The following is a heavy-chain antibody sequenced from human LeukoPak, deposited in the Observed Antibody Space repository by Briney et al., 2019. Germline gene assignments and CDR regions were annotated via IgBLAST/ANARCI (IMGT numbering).Heavy chain of an antibody. CDR3: ARDRGSGWYSVYY. CDR2: IYYSGST. CDR1: GDSISSYY. Sequence: SETLSLTCTVSGDSISSYYWSWIRQPPGKGLEWIGYIYYSGSTNYNPSLKSRVTISVDTSKNQFSLKLSSVTAADTAVYYCARDRGSGWYSVYYWGQGTLVTVSS. D-gene: IGHD6-19*01. J-gene: IGHJ4*02. V-gene: IGHV4-59*01.